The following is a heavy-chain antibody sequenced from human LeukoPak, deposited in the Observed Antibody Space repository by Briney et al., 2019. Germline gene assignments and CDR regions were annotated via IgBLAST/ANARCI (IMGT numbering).Heavy chain of an antibody. Sequence: SETLSLTCTVSGYSISSGYYWGWIRQPPGKGLEWIGSIYHSGSTYYNPSLKSRVTISLDTSKNQFSLKLSSVTAADTAVYYCATSIAARLNWSDPWGQGTLVTVSS. D-gene: IGHD6-6*01. V-gene: IGHV4-38-2*02. CDR1: GYSISSGYY. CDR2: IYHSGST. J-gene: IGHJ5*02. CDR3: ATSIAARLNWSDP.